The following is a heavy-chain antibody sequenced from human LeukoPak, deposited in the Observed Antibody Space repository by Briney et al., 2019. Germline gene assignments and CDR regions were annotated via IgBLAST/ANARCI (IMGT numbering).Heavy chain of an antibody. CDR1: GGSFSGYY. CDR2: INHSGST. CDR3: ARGRTVKVRFGWFDP. Sequence: SETLSLTCAVYGGSFSGYYWSWIRQPPGKGLEWIGEINHSGSTNYNPSLKSRVTISVDTSKNQFSLKLSSVTAADTAVYYCARGRTVKVRFGWFDPWGQGTLVTVSS. V-gene: IGHV4-34*01. D-gene: IGHD4-17*01. J-gene: IGHJ5*02.